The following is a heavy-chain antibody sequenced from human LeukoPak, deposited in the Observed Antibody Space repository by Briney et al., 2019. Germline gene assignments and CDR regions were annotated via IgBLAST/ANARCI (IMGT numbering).Heavy chain of an antibody. CDR1: GFTFSSYA. V-gene: IGHV3-23*01. D-gene: IGHD3-9*01. Sequence: GGSLRLSCAASGFTFSSYAMSWVRQAPGKGLEWVSAISGSTGNTYYADSVKGRFTISRDNSKNTVYLQMNSLRAEDTAVYYCAKDLYYDILTGYLGSPNWFDPWGQGTLVTVSS. CDR3: AKDLYYDILTGYLGSPNWFDP. J-gene: IGHJ5*02. CDR2: ISGSTGNT.